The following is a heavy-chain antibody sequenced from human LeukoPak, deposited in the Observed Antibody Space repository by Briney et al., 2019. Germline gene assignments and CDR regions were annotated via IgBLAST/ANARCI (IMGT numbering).Heavy chain of an antibody. Sequence: GALRLSCAASGFTFSSYSMNWVRQAPGKGLEWGGRIKNKTDGGTTDYAAPVKGRFTISRDDSKNTLYLQMNSLKTEDTAVYYCTTDRIWSGELLYPYFDYWGQGTLVTVSS. CDR2: IKNKTDGGTT. V-gene: IGHV3-15*01. CDR3: TTDRIWSGELLYPYFDY. CDR1: GFTFSSYS. J-gene: IGHJ4*02. D-gene: IGHD3-10*01.